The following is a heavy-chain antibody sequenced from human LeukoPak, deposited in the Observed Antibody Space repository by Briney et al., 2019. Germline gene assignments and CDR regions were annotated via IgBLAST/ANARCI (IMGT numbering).Heavy chain of an antibody. J-gene: IGHJ5*01. CDR3: AKDGYYGSGSYRWFDS. V-gene: IGHV3-23*01. CDR2: ISGSGGST. Sequence: PGGSLRLSCAASGFTFSSYAMSWVRQAPGKGLEWVSVISGSGGSTYYADSVKGRFTISRDKAKNSLYLQMNSLRAEGTALYYCAKDGYYGSGSYRWFDSWGQGTLVTVSS. D-gene: IGHD3-10*01. CDR1: GFTFSSYA.